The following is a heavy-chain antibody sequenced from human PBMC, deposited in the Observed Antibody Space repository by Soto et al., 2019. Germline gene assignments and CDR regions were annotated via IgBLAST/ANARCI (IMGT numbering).Heavy chain of an antibody. V-gene: IGHV4-34*01. J-gene: IGHJ4*02. CDR2: INHSGST. CDR3: ASYFYGDYDY. D-gene: IGHD4-17*01. CDR1: GGSFSGYY. Sequence: SETLSLTCAVYGGSFSGYYWSWIRQPPGKGLEWIGEINHSGSTNYNPSLKSRVTISVDTSKNQFSLKLSSVTAADTAVYYCASYFYGDYDYWGQGTLVTVS.